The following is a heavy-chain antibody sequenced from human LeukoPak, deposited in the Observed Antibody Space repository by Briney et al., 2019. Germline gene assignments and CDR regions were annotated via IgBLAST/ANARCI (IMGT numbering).Heavy chain of an antibody. J-gene: IGHJ4*02. Sequence: GGSLRLPCAASGFTFSSYEMNWVRQAPGKGLEWVSVIYSDGNTYYADSVKGRFTISRDNSKNTLYLQMNSLRADDTAVYYCARAAWDYWGQGTLVTVSS. V-gene: IGHV3-53*01. CDR1: GFTFSSYE. CDR2: IYSDGNT. CDR3: ARAAWDY.